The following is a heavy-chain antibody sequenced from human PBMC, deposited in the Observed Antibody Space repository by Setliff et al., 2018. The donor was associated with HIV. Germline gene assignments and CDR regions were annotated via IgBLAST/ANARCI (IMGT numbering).Heavy chain of an antibody. Sequence: SGPTLVNPTQTLTLTCTFSGFSLNTFSVGVGWIRQPPGEALDWLALIYWNDDKRYNPSLKSRLTITKDTSKNQVVLAMTNMDPVDTATYYCARNMRTSYYDSSGYYFFDNWGQGTLVTVSS. V-gene: IGHV2-5*01. CDR3: ARNMRTSYYDSSGYYFFDN. CDR2: IYWNDDK. J-gene: IGHJ4*02. CDR1: GFSLNTFSVG. D-gene: IGHD3-22*01.